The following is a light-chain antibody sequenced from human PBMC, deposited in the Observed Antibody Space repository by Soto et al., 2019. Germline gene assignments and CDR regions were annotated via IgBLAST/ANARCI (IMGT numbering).Light chain of an antibody. CDR3: QQYDSSPKT. J-gene: IGKJ1*01. V-gene: IGKV3-20*01. CDR2: GAS. Sequence: EIVLTQSPGTLSLSPGASATLSCRASQSVSSSYLAWYQQKPGQAPRLLIYGASSRATGIPDRFSGSGSGTDFTLTISRLEPEDFAVYDCQQYDSSPKTFGQGTKVDIK. CDR1: QSVSSSY.